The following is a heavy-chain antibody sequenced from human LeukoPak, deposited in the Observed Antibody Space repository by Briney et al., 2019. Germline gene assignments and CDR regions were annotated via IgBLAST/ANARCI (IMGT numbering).Heavy chain of an antibody. J-gene: IGHJ6*02. CDR3: ARDGGIVVVPAATSDV. Sequence: GGSLRLSCAASGFTFSSYSMNWVRQAPGKGLEWVSSISSSSSYIYYADSVKGRFTISRDNAKNSLYLQMNSLRAEDTAVYYCARDGGIVVVPAATSDVWGQGTTVTVSS. CDR2: ISSSSSYI. D-gene: IGHD2-2*01. CDR1: GFTFSSYS. V-gene: IGHV3-21*01.